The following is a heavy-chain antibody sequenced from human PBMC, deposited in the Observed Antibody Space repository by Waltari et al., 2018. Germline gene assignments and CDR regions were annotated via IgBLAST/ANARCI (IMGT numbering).Heavy chain of an antibody. J-gene: IGHJ5*02. V-gene: IGHV3-74*01. CDR1: GITFSSSW. CDR3: TRGITKAVDP. D-gene: IGHD1-20*01. CDR2: ISPEGSIP. Sequence: EVQLVESGGDLLQPGGSLRLSCAASGITFSSSWMHWVRQTPGTGLAWDAQISPEGSIPGYAESVRGRCTISRDNAKSMLYLQMNSLRADDTAVYYCTRGITKAVDPWGQGTLVTVSS.